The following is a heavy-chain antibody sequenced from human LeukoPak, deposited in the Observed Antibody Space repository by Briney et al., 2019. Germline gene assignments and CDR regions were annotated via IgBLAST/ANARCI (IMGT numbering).Heavy chain of an antibody. V-gene: IGHV3-23*01. J-gene: IGHJ3*02. CDR2: ISGSGGST. CDR1: GFTFSSYA. Sequence: GGSQRLSCAASGFTFSSYAMSWVRQAPGKGLEWVSAISGSGGSTYYADSVKGRFTISRDNSKNTLYLQMNSLRAEGTAVYYRAKDVVVVTNDAFDIWGQGTMVTVSS. D-gene: IGHD3-22*01. CDR3: AKDVVVVTNDAFDI.